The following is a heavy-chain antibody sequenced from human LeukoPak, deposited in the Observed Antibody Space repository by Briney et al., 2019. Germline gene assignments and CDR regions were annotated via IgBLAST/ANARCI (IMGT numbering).Heavy chain of an antibody. CDR2: IYYSGST. Sequence: PSETLSLTCAVYGGSFSGYYWSWIRQPPGKGLEWIGSIYYSGSTYYNPSLKSRVTISVDTSKNQFSLKLSSVTAADTAVYYCARRWSGYYLFDYWGQGTLVTVSS. V-gene: IGHV4-34*01. J-gene: IGHJ4*02. D-gene: IGHD3-3*01. CDR1: GGSFSGYY. CDR3: ARRWSGYYLFDY.